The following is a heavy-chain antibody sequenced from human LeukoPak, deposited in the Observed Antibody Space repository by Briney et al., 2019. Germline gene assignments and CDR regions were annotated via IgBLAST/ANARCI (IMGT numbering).Heavy chain of an antibody. Sequence: ASVKVSCKASGGTFSSYGISWVRQAPGQGLEWMGRIIPIFGTANYAQKFQGRVTITADESTSTAYMELSSLRSGDTAVYYCARLTYYYDSSGQNWFDPWGQGTLVTVSS. V-gene: IGHV1-69*15. CDR1: GGTFSSYG. CDR2: IIPIFGTA. J-gene: IGHJ5*02. CDR3: ARLTYYYDSSGQNWFDP. D-gene: IGHD3-22*01.